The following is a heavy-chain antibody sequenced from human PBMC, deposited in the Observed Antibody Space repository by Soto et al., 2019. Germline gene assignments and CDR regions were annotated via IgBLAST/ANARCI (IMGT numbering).Heavy chain of an antibody. D-gene: IGHD6-19*01. CDR2: IGSRGDST. CDR3: SKDLIYGYNSGRPFDS. CDR1: GFTFSSFA. V-gene: IGHV3-23*01. J-gene: IGHJ4*02. Sequence: EVQLLESGGGLVQPGGSLRLSCAASGFTFSSFAMSWVRQAPGKGLEWVSAIGSRGDSTYYADSVKGRFTISRDNSKNPLYLQMNRLRAEDTAVYYFSKDLIYGYNSGRPFDSWGQGTLVTVSS.